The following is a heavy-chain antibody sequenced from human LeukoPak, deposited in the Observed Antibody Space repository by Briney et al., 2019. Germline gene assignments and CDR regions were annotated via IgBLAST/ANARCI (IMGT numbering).Heavy chain of an antibody. CDR3: ARGDYGILTGYYKDGAFDI. D-gene: IGHD3-9*01. Sequence: VASVKVSCKASGYTFTGYYMHWVRQAPGQGLEWMGWINPNSGGTNYAQKFQGRVTITRNTSISTAYMELSSLRSEDTAVYYCARGDYGILTGYYKDGAFDIWGQGTMVTVSS. V-gene: IGHV1-2*02. J-gene: IGHJ3*02. CDR1: GYTFTGYY. CDR2: INPNSGGT.